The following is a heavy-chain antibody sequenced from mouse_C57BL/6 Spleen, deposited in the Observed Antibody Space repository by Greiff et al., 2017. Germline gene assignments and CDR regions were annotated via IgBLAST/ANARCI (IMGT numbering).Heavy chain of an antibody. CDR1: GYTFTDYN. V-gene: IGHV1-18*01. CDR3: AREGVYYGNTGYAMDY. J-gene: IGHJ4*01. D-gene: IGHD2-1*01. Sequence: EVQLQESGPELVKPGASVKIPCKASGYTFTDYNMDWVKQSHGKSLEWIGDINPNNGGTIYNQKFKGKATLTVDKSSSTAYMELRSLTSEDTAVYYCAREGVYYGNTGYAMDYWGQGTSVTVSS. CDR2: INPNNGGT.